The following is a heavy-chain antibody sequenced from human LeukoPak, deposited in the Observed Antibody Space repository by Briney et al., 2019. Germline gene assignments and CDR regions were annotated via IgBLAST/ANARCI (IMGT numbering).Heavy chain of an antibody. V-gene: IGHV4-59*01. CDR2: IYYSGST. CDR3: AGSSGWYGALTDY. CDR1: GGSISSYY. J-gene: IGHJ4*02. D-gene: IGHD6-19*01. Sequence: PSETLSLTCTVSGGSISSYYWSWIRQPPGKGLEWIGYIYYSGSTKYNPSLKSRATISVDTSKNQFSLKLSSVTAADTAVYYCAGSSGWYGALTDYWGQGTLVTVSS.